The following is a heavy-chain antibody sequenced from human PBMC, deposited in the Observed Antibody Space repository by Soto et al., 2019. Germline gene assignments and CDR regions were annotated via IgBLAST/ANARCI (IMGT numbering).Heavy chain of an antibody. CDR1: GFTFSSYG. V-gene: IGHV3-30*19. J-gene: IGHJ4*01. Sequence: GGSLRLSCAASGFTFSSYGMLWVRQAPGKGLEWVAAISYDGTNKYYADSIKGRFTISRDNSANTLFLQVNSLRREDTAMYYCARDPSPYTSGWYGIDFWGHGTLVTVSS. D-gene: IGHD6-19*01. CDR3: ARDPSPYTSGWYGIDF. CDR2: ISYDGTNK.